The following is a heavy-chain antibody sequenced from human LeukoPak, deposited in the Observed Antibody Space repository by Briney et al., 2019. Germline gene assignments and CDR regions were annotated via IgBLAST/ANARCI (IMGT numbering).Heavy chain of an antibody. CDR2: IYYSGST. CDR3: ARRFDTAMAFFDY. D-gene: IGHD5-18*01. Sequence: PSETLSLTCTVSGGSVSSGSYYWSWIRQPPGKGLEWIGYIYYSGSTNYNPSLKSRVTISVDTSKNQFSLKLSSVTAADTAVYYCARRFDTAMAFFDYWGQGTLVTVSS. J-gene: IGHJ4*02. CDR1: GGSVSSGSYY. V-gene: IGHV4-61*01.